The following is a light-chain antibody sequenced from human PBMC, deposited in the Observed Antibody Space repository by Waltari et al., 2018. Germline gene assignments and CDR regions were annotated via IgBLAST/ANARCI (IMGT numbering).Light chain of an antibody. V-gene: IGKV3-15*01. Sequence: EIVMTQSPVSLSLSVGETATLSCRDSDTFGSNLAWYQQKAGQAPRLLIFGISTRAAGVPDRISGSGSGTEFTLTIKRLQSDDFAFYFCQQYNDWPWTFGQGTEVEIK. CDR1: DTFGSN. J-gene: IGKJ1*01. CDR2: GIS. CDR3: QQYNDWPWT.